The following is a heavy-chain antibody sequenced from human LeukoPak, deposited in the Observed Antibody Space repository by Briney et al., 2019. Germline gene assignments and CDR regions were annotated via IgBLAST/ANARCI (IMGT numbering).Heavy chain of an antibody. Sequence: GGSLRLSCAASGFTFSSYGMHWVRQVPGKGLEWVAFIRYDGSNKYYADSVKGRFTISRDNSKNTLYLQMNSLRAEDTAVYYCAKASAAAGATKDYWGQGTLVTVSS. D-gene: IGHD1-26*01. CDR2: IRYDGSNK. CDR1: GFTFSSYG. CDR3: AKASAAAGATKDY. J-gene: IGHJ4*02. V-gene: IGHV3-30*02.